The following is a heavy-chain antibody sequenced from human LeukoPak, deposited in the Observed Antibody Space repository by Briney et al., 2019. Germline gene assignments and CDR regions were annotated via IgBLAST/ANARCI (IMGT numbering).Heavy chain of an antibody. CDR1: GGPTSSYY. Sequence: PSESLSLTCTVSGGPTSSYYWSWIRQPPGKGLEWIGFIYDSGSTYYNPSLKSRVTISVDTSKKQFSLKLSSVTAADTAMYYCALYSSSSDYWGHESLVSVSS. V-gene: IGHV4-59*01. D-gene: IGHD6-6*01. J-gene: IGHJ4*01. CDR2: IYDSGST. CDR3: ALYSSSSDY.